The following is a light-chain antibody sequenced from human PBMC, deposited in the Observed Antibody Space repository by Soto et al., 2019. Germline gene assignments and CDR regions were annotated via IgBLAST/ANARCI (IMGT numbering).Light chain of an antibody. CDR2: GAS. Sequence: EIVMTQSPATLSVSPGERATLSCRASQSVSSNLAWYQQKPGQAPRLLIYGASIGATGIPARFSGSGSGTEFTLTISSLQSEDFAVYYCQQYNNWPSLTFGGGTKVEIK. V-gene: IGKV3D-15*01. CDR1: QSVSSN. J-gene: IGKJ4*01. CDR3: QQYNNWPSLT.